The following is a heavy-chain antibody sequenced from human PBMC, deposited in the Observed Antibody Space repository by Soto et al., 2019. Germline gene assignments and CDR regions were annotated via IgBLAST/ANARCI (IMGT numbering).Heavy chain of an antibody. CDR2: IRSKANSYAT. J-gene: IGHJ5*02. V-gene: IGHV3-73*01. CDR3: TRQRIVVVPAASGFDP. D-gene: IGHD2-2*01. Sequence: GGSLRLSCAASGFTFSGSAMHWVRQASGKGLEWVGRIRSKANSYATAYAASVKGRFTISREDSKNTAYLQMNSLKTEDTAVYYCTRQRIVVVPAASGFDPWGQGTLVTVSS. CDR1: GFTFSGSA.